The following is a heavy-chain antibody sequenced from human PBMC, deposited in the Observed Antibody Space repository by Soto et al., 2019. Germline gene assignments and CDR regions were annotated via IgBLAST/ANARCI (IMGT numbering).Heavy chain of an antibody. J-gene: IGHJ6*02. V-gene: IGHV3-23*01. CDR3: AFVVVPAYGMDV. CDR2: ISGSGGST. D-gene: IGHD2-2*01. Sequence: SGGSLRLSCAASGFTFSSYAMSWVRQAPGKGLEWVSAISGSGGSTYYADSVKGRFTICRDNSKNTLYLQMNSLRAEDTAVYYCAFVVVPAYGMDVWGQGTTDTV. CDR1: GFTFSSYA.